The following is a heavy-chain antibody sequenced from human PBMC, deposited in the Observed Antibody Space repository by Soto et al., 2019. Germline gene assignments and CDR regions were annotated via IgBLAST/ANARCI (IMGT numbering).Heavy chain of an antibody. CDR3: AKCLFGYSGSSGWCNWLDP. D-gene: IGHD5-12*01. Sequence: GGSLRLSCAASGFTFSTYAMSWVRLAPGRGLEWVSAISGSGGSTHYAGSVKGRFTISRDNSKNTLYLQMNSLRAEDTAIYYCAKCLFGYSGSSGWCNWLDPWGQGTLVTVSS. CDR1: GFTFSTYA. J-gene: IGHJ5*02. V-gene: IGHV3-23*01. CDR2: ISGSGGST.